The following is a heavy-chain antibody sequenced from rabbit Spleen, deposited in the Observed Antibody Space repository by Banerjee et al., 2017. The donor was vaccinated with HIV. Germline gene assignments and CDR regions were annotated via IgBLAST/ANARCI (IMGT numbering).Heavy chain of an antibody. CDR2: IDTGSSGFT. Sequence: QEQLEESGGDLVKPEGSLTLPCTASGFSFNDDYVMCWVRQAPGKGLEWIACIDTGSSGFTYFASWAKGRFTFSKTSSTTVTLQVTSLTAADTATYFCARGSAAMTMVITGYYLGLWGQGTLVTVS. D-gene: IGHD2-1*01. CDR3: ARGSAAMTMVITGYYLGL. V-gene: IGHV1S45*01. CDR1: GFSFNDDYV. J-gene: IGHJ4*01.